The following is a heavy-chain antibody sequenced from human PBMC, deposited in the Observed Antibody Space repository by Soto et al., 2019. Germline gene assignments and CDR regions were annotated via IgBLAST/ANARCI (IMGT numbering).Heavy chain of an antibody. CDR3: AKRGSSWYKGQFDC. D-gene: IGHD6-13*01. CDR2: MSGSVSST. V-gene: IGHV3-23*01. CDR1: GFTFGASA. Sequence: GGSLSLSCAASGFTFGASAMIWVRQAPGKGLEWVSSMSGSVSSTYYADSVKGRFTISRDNSKNTLYLQMNSLRAEDTAVYYCAKRGSSWYKGQFDCWGQGTPVTVSS. J-gene: IGHJ4*02.